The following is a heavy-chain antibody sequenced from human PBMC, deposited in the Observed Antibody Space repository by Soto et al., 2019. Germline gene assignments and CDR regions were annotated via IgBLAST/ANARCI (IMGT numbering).Heavy chain of an antibody. CDR2: INSDGSST. J-gene: IGHJ3*02. CDR1: GFTFSSYW. V-gene: IGHV3-74*01. CDR3: ARAPAGWYPGAFDI. Sequence: GSLRLSCAASGFTFSSYWMHWVRQAPGKGLVWVSRINSDGSSTSYADSVKGRFTISRDNAKNTRYLQMNSLRAEDTAVYYCARAPAGWYPGAFDIWGQGTMVTVSS. D-gene: IGHD6-19*01.